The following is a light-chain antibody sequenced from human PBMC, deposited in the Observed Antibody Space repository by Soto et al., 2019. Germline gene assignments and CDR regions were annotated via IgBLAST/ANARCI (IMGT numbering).Light chain of an antibody. Sequence: DIVLTQSPDSLAVSLGERATINCKSSQDVIHDSNSKNFLAWYQQKPGQPPKLLIYWASTRESGVPDRFSGSGSGTDFSLTISSLQAEDVAVYYCQQYHTPPLTFGGGTQVEIK. V-gene: IGKV4-1*01. J-gene: IGKJ4*01. CDR2: WAS. CDR3: QQYHTPPLT. CDR1: QDVIHDSNSKNF.